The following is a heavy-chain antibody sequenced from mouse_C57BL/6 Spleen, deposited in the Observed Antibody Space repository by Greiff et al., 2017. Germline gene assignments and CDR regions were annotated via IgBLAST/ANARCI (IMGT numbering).Heavy chain of an antibody. CDR3: TRYGKDY. D-gene: IGHD2-1*01. CDR1: GYTFTDYE. V-gene: IGHV1-15*01. J-gene: IGHJ2*01. CDR2: IDPETGGT. Sequence: VQLKQSGAELVRPGASVTLSCKASGYTFTDYEMHWVKQTPVHGLEWIGAIDPETGGTAYNQKFKGKAILTADKSSSTAYMELRSLTSEDSAVYYCTRYGKDYWGQGTTLTVSS.